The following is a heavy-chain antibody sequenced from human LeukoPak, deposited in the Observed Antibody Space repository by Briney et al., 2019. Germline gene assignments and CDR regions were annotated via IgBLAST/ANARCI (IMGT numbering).Heavy chain of an antibody. CDR1: AYTFTSYG. CDR3: ARVGGGIVPAAMRFDP. V-gene: IGHV1-18*01. J-gene: IGHJ5*02. CDR2: ISAYNGNT. Sequence: ATVKVSCKASAYTFTSYGISWVRQAPGQGLEWMGWISAYNGNTNYAQKLQGRVTMTTDTSTSTAYMELRSLRSDDTAVYYCARVGGGIVPAAMRFDPWGQGTLVTVSS. D-gene: IGHD2-2*01.